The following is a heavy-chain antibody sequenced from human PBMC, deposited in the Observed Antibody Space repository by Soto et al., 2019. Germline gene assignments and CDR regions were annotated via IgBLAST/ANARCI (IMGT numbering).Heavy chain of an antibody. V-gene: IGHV3-33*06. CDR1: GFTFSSYG. CDR3: AKDLPDSPEIYFDY. CDR2: IWYDGSNK. J-gene: IGHJ4*02. D-gene: IGHD3-22*01. Sequence: PGGSLRLSCAASGFTFSSYGMHWVRQAPGKGLEWVAVIWYDGSNKYYADSVKGRFTISRDNSKNTLYLQMNSLRAEDTAVYYCAKDLPDSPEIYFDYWGQGTLVTVSS.